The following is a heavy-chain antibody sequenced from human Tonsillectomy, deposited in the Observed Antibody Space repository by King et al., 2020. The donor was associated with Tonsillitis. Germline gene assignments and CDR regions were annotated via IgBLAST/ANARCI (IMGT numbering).Heavy chain of an antibody. CDR2: INPDGSEE. J-gene: IGHJ4*02. CDR3: ARDGRLLFY. CDR1: GFTFSSYW. D-gene: IGHD1-26*01. V-gene: IGHV3-7*01. Sequence: VQLVESGGGLVQPGGSLRLSCTASGFTFSSYWMSWVRQAPGKGLEYVANINPDGSEENYVDSVKGRFTISRDNAKNSPYLQMHSLRAEDTAVYYCARDGRLLFYWGQGTLVTVSS.